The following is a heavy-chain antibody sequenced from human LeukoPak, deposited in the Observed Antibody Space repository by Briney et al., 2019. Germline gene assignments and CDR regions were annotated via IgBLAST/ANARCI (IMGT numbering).Heavy chain of an antibody. Sequence: SVKVSCKASGYTFTSYYMHWVRQAAGQGLEWMGGIIPIFGTTNYAQKFQDRVTITADKSTSTAYMELSSLRSEDTAVYYCARVVGLTGYSSSWYSGYYYYMDVWGKGTTVTVSS. CDR3: ARVVGLTGYSSSWYSGYYYYMDV. J-gene: IGHJ6*03. V-gene: IGHV1-69*06. CDR2: IIPIFGTT. CDR1: GYTFTSYY. D-gene: IGHD6-13*01.